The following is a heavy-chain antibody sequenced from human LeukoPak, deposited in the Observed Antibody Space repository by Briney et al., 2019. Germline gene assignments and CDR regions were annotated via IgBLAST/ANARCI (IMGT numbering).Heavy chain of an antibody. D-gene: IGHD3-22*01. J-gene: IGHJ4*02. V-gene: IGHV3-30*18. Sequence: GGSLRLSCAASGFTFSSYGMHWVRQAPGKGLEWVAVISYDGSNKYYADSVKGRFTISRDNSKNTLYLQMNSLRAEDMAVYYCAKGTWYYDSSGYLDYWGQGTLVTVSS. CDR2: ISYDGSNK. CDR3: AKGTWYYDSSGYLDY. CDR1: GFTFSSYG.